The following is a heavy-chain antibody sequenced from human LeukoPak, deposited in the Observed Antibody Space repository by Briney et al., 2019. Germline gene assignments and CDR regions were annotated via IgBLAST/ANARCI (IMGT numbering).Heavy chain of an antibody. CDR1: GGTFSSYA. CDR3: ARDPAPYDSSGYYEVN. D-gene: IGHD3-22*01. Sequence: ASVKVSCKASGGTFSSYAISWVRQAPGQGLEWMGGIIPIFGTANYAQKFQGRVTITADKSTSTAYMELSSLRSEDTAVYYCARDPAPYDSSGYYEVNWGQGTLVTVSS. CDR2: IIPIFGTA. J-gene: IGHJ4*02. V-gene: IGHV1-69*06.